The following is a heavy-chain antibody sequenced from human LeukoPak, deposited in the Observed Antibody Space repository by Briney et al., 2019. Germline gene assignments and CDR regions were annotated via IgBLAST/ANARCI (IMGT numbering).Heavy chain of an antibody. J-gene: IGHJ4*02. CDR3: ARDTRMLGYCSGCSCYFRY. CDR2: ISAYNGNT. Sequence: GASVKVSCKASGYTFTSYGISWVRQAPGQGLEWMGWISAYNGNTNYAQKLQGRVTMTTDTSTSTAYMELRSLRSDDTAVYYCARDTRMLGYCSGCSCYFRYWGQGTLVTVSS. CDR1: GYTFTSYG. D-gene: IGHD2-15*01. V-gene: IGHV1-18*01.